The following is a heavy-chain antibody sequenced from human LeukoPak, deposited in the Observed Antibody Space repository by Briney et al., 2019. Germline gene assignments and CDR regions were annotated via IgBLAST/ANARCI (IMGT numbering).Heavy chain of an antibody. CDR1: GFSISNSA. CDR3: AREGPYYYYGMDV. V-gene: IGHV3-23*01. J-gene: IGHJ6*02. CDR2: IIGSSGST. Sequence: GGSLRLSCAASGFSISNSAMSWVRQAPGKGLEWVSLIIGSSGSTFYADSVKGRFTISRDNSKNTLFLQMNSLRAEDTAVYYCAREGPYYYYGMDVWGQGTTVTVSS.